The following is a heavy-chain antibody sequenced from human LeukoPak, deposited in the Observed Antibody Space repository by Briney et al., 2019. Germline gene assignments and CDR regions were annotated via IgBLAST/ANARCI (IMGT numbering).Heavy chain of an antibody. D-gene: IGHD3-3*01. J-gene: IGHJ6*02. V-gene: IGHV1-3*01. CDR2: INGGNGNT. CDR1: GYTFITHG. Sequence: ASVNVSCKASGYTFITHGMHWVRQAPGQRLEWMGWINGGNGNTKYSQKFQGRVTITRDTSASTAYMELSSLRSEDMAVYYCARDDLGTYYYYGMDFWGQGTTVTVSS. CDR3: ARDDLGTYYYYGMDF.